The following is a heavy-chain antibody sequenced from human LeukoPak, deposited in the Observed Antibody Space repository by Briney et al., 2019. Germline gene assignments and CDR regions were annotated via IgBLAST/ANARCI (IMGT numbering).Heavy chain of an antibody. CDR2: IWYDGSNK. V-gene: IGHV3-33*08. D-gene: IGHD3-3*01. CDR3: ARDSRKGASYYDFWSGYVYYYYGMDV. Sequence: GGSLRLSCAASGFTLSSYWMHWVRQAPGKGLEWVAVIWYDGSNKYYADSVKGRFTISRDNSKNTLYLQMNSLRAEDTAVYYCARDSRKGASYYDFWSGYVYYYYGMDVWGQGTTVTVSS. J-gene: IGHJ6*02. CDR1: GFTLSSYW.